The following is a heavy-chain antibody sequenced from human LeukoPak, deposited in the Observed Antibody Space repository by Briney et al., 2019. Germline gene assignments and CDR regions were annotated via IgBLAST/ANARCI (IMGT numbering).Heavy chain of an antibody. J-gene: IGHJ6*02. CDR3: AGGCGGGSCYSSYYYYGMDV. D-gene: IGHD2-15*01. V-gene: IGHV3-30*03. Sequence: GGSLRLSCAASGFTFSSYGMHWVRQAPGKGLEWVAVISYDGSNKYYAGSVKGRFTISRDNSKNTLYLQMNSLRAEDTAVYYCAGGCGGGSCYSSYYYYGMDVWGQGTTVTVSS. CDR2: ISYDGSNK. CDR1: GFTFSSYG.